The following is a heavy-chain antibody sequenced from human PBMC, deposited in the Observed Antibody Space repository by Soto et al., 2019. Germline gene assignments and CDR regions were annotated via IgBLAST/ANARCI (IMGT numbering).Heavy chain of an antibody. V-gene: IGHV3-11*05. CDR3: ERAGTGNADYGY. CDR2: ISSSSSYT. CDR1: GFTFSDYY. J-gene: IGHJ4*02. D-gene: IGHD3-16*01. Sequence: GGSLRLSCAASGFTFSDYYMSWIRQAPGKGLEWVSYISSSSSYTNYADYVKGRFTISRDNAKNSLYLQMNSLRAEDTALYYCERAGTGNADYGYWRQGPLVTVS.